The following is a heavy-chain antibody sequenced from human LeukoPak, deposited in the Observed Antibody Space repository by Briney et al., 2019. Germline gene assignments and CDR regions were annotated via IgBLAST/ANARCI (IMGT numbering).Heavy chain of an antibody. Sequence: PGGSLRLSCAASGFTFSSYSMNWVRQAPGKGLEWVSSISSSSSYIYYADSVKGRFTISRDNAKNSLYLQMNSLRAEDTAVYYCARDRVVPAGLLYYYYGMDVWGQGTTVTVSS. CDR3: ARDRVVPAGLLYYYYGMDV. CDR1: GFTFSSYS. V-gene: IGHV3-21*01. CDR2: ISSSSSYI. J-gene: IGHJ6*02. D-gene: IGHD2-2*01.